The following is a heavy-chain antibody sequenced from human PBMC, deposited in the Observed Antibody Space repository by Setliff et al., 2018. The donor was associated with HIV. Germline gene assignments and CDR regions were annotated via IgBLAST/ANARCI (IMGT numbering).Heavy chain of an antibody. Sequence: PGGSLRLSCAASGFTFSSYDMNWVRQAPGKGLEWVSHISGTDNTIYYADSVKGRFTISRDIAKNSLYLQMNSLRADDTAVYYCTRVGSSGWTPFDYWGQGTLVTVSS. J-gene: IGHJ4*02. V-gene: IGHV3-48*03. CDR3: TRVGSSGWTPFDY. CDR2: ISGTDNTI. D-gene: IGHD6-19*01. CDR1: GFTFSSYD.